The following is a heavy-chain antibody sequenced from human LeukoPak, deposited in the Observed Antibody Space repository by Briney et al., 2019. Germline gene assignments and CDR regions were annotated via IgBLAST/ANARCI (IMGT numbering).Heavy chain of an antibody. CDR1: GFTFSNAW. V-gene: IGHV3-64*01. CDR3: VREEPAGSNDY. CDR2: ISPNGGST. D-gene: IGHD1-14*01. J-gene: IGHJ4*02. Sequence: GGSLRLSCAASGFTFSNAWMSWVRQAPGKGLEYVSAISPNGGSTYYANSVRGRFTISRDNSKNTFYLQMDSLRADDMAVYYCVREEPAGSNDYWGQGTLVTVSS.